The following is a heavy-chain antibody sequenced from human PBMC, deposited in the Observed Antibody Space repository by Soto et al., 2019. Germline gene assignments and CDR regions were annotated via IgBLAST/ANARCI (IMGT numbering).Heavy chain of an antibody. V-gene: IGHV3-7*03. D-gene: IGHD3-3*01. CDR2: IKEDGSEK. CDR3: ATATYFDFWSGAFDT. Sequence: EERLVESGGGLVQPGGSLRLSCAASGFTFNKYWMSWARQAPGKGLEWVANIKEDGSEKYYVDSVKGRFTISRDNANNSVYLQMSSLRAEDTAVYYCATATYFDFWSGAFDTWGQGTMVAVSS. J-gene: IGHJ3*02. CDR1: GFTFNKYW.